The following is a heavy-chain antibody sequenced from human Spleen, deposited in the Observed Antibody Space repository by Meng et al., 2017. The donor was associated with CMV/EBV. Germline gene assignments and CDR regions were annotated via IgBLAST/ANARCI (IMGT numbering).Heavy chain of an antibody. CDR3: ATHTTIAAAGTHYFFDY. D-gene: IGHD6-13*01. CDR2: IYYSGST. CDR1: SISSSSYY. Sequence: SISSSSYYWAWIRQPPGKGLEWIGNIYYSGSTYYNPSLQSRVSISVDTSKNQFSLKLSSVTAADTAVYHCATHTTIAAAGTHYFFDYWGQGTLVTVSS. J-gene: IGHJ4*02. V-gene: IGHV4-39*01.